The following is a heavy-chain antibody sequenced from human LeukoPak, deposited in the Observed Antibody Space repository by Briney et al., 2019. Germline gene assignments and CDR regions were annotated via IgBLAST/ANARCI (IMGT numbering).Heavy chain of an antibody. CDR3: AKGSSSWYPFDN. V-gene: IGHV3-23*01. J-gene: IGHJ4*02. Sequence: GGSPRLSCAASGFTFSSYALSWVRQAPGEGLEWVSAISGSGDTTYYADSVKGRFTISRDNSKNTLFLQMNTLRAEGTAVYYCAKGSSSWYPFDNWGQGTLVTVSS. CDR1: GFTFSSYA. CDR2: ISGSGDTT. D-gene: IGHD6-13*01.